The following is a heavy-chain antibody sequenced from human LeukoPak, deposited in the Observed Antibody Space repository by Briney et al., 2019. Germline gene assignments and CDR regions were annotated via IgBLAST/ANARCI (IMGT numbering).Heavy chain of an antibody. J-gene: IGHJ4*02. V-gene: IGHV7-4-1*02. CDR1: GYTFTDYY. CDR2: INTNTGNP. CDR3: ASGALPSYYGSGSYSDYFDY. Sequence: ASVKVSCKASGYTFTDYYINWVRQAPGQGLEWMGWINTNTGNPTYAQGFTGRFVFSLDSSVSTAYLQISSLKPEDTAVYYCASGALPSYYGSGSYSDYFDYWGQGTLVTVSS. D-gene: IGHD3-10*01.